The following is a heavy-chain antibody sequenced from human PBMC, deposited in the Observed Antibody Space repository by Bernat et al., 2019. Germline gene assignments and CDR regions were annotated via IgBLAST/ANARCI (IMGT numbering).Heavy chain of an antibody. D-gene: IGHD1-26*01. CDR1: GGSFSGHY. CDR2: INHSGIT. Sequence: QVQLQQWGAGLLKPSETLSLTCAVYGGSFSGHYWSWIRQSPGKGLEWIGEINHSGITNYFPSLKSRVTISVDTSKNQFSLKLNSVTAADTAVYYFARGGGGNAFDIWGRGTMVTVSS. CDR3: ARGGGGNAFDI. J-gene: IGHJ3*02. V-gene: IGHV4-34*01.